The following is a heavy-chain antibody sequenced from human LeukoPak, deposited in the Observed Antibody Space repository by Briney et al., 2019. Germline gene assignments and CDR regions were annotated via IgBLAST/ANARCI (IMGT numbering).Heavy chain of an antibody. CDR3: ARTYSGSYYSLAFDI. J-gene: IGHJ3*02. D-gene: IGHD1-26*01. V-gene: IGHV4-30-2*01. CDR1: GGSISSGGYS. CDR2: IYHSGST. Sequence: SETLSLTCAVSGGSISSGGYSWSWIRQPPGKGLEWIGYIYHSGSTYCNPSLKSRVTISVDRSKNQFSLKLSSVTAADTAVYYCARTYSGSYYSLAFDIWGQGTMVTVSS.